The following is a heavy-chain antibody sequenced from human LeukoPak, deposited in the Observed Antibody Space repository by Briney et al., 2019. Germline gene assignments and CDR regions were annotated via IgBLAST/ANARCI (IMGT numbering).Heavy chain of an antibody. CDR2: ISASGGGT. Sequence: PGGSLRLSCAASGFTLSSYAMSWVRQAPGKGLEGVSSISASGGGTYYADSVKGRFTISRDTSKNTVHLQMNSLRAEDTAVYYCAKDVRGVIMSGGYYFDYWGQGTLVTVSS. J-gene: IGHJ4*02. V-gene: IGHV3-23*01. CDR1: GFTLSSYA. CDR3: AKDVRGVIMSGGYYFDY. D-gene: IGHD3-10*01.